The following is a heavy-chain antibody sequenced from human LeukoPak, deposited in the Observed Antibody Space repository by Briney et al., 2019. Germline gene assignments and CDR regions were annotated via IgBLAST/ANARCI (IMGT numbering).Heavy chain of an antibody. J-gene: IGHJ5*02. D-gene: IGHD3-22*01. CDR3: AGLTYYYDSSGYYSSDWFDP. CDR1: GGSFSGYY. Sequence: SETLSLTCAVYGGSFSGYYWSWIRQPPGKGLEWIGEINHSGSTNYNPSLKSRVTISVDTSKNQFSLKLSSVTAADTAVYYCAGLTYYYDSSGYYSSDWFDPWGQGTLVTVSS. V-gene: IGHV4-34*01. CDR2: INHSGST.